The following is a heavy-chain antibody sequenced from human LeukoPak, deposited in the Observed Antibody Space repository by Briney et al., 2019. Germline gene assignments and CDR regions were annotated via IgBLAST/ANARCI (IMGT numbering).Heavy chain of an antibody. CDR2: IIPIFGTA. J-gene: IGHJ5*02. D-gene: IGHD6-19*01. V-gene: IGHV1-69*05. CDR3: ARVGLAVAGTGVWFDP. CDR1: GGTFSSYA. Sequence: SVKVSCKASGGTFSSYAISWVRQAPGQGLGWMGGIIPIFGTANYAQKFQGRVTITTDESTSTAYMELSSLRSEDTSVYYCARVGLAVAGTGVWFDPWGQGTLVTVSS.